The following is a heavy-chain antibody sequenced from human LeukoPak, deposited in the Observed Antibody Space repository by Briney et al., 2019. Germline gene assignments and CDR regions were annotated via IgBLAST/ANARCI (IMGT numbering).Heavy chain of an antibody. D-gene: IGHD3-10*01. CDR2: INSDGSST. CDR3: VIGGTYGSGS. J-gene: IGHJ4*02. CDR1: GFTFATTW. V-gene: IGHV3-74*01. Sequence: GGSLRLSCAASGFTFATTWMHWVRQAPGKGLVWVSLINSDGSSTNYADSVKGRFTISRDTAKNTLYLQMKSLRAEDTAVYYCVIGGTYGSGSWGQGTLVTVSS.